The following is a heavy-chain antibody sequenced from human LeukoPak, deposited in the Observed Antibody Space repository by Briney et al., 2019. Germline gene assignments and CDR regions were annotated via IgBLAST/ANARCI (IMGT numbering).Heavy chain of an antibody. Sequence: PGGSLRLSCAASGFTFSNAYMNWVRQAPGKGLEWVAVISYDGSNKYYADSVKGRFTISRDNSKNTLYLQMNSLRAEDTAVYYCAKPYYDSSGYYFDYWGQGTLVTVSS. CDR1: GFTFSNAY. D-gene: IGHD3-22*01. CDR2: ISYDGSNK. V-gene: IGHV3-30*18. J-gene: IGHJ4*02. CDR3: AKPYYDSSGYYFDY.